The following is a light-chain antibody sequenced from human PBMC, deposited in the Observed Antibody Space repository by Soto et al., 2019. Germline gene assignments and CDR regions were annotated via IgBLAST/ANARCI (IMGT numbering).Light chain of an antibody. J-gene: IGLJ1*01. CDR2: DVS. Sequence: QSALTQPRSVSGSPGQSVTISCTGTSSDVGGYNYVSWYRQHPGKAPKLMIYDVSKRPSGVPDRFSGSKSGNTASLTISGLQAWDEADYYCCSYAGSYTWVFVTGTKVTVL. CDR1: SSDVGGYNY. V-gene: IGLV2-11*01. CDR3: CSYAGSYTWV.